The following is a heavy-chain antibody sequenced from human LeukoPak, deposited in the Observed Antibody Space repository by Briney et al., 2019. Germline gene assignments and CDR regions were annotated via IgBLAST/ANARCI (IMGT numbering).Heavy chain of an antibody. V-gene: IGHV3-48*03. J-gene: IGHJ4*02. CDR2: ISSSGSTI. CDR3: ARGDVDTAMGDPFDY. Sequence: GGSLRLSCAASGFTFSSYEMNWVRQAPGKGLEWVSYISSSGSTIYYADSVKGRFTISRDNAKNSLYLQMNSLRAEDTALYYCARGDVDTAMGDPFDYWGQGTLVTVSS. D-gene: IGHD5-18*01. CDR1: GFTFSSYE.